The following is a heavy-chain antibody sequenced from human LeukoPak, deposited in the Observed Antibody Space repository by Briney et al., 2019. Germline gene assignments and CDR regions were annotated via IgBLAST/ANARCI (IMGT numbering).Heavy chain of an antibody. V-gene: IGHV4-39*07. J-gene: IGHJ4*02. CDR1: GGSISSGSYY. D-gene: IGHD6-13*01. Sequence: SETLSLTCTVSGGSISSGSYYWDWIRQPPGKGLEWIGEINHSGSTNYNPSLKSRVTISVDTSKNQFSLKLSSVTAADTAVYYCARDSSSWYGPYLDYWGQGTLVTVSS. CDR3: ARDSSSWYGPYLDY. CDR2: INHSGST.